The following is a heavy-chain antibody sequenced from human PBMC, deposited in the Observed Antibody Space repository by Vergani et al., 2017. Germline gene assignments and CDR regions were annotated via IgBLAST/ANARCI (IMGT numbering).Heavy chain of an antibody. CDR2: INTSGGST. Sequence: QVQLVQSGAEVKKPGASVKVSCKASGYTFTSYYMHWVRQAPGQGLEWMGIINTSGGSTSYAQKFQGRVTMTRDTSTSTVYMELSSLRSEDTAVYYCARDFYDYVWGSYRPRYFDYWGQGTLVTVSS. V-gene: IGHV1-46*01. CDR3: ARDFYDYVWGSYRPRYFDY. J-gene: IGHJ4*02. D-gene: IGHD3-16*02. CDR1: GYTFTSYY.